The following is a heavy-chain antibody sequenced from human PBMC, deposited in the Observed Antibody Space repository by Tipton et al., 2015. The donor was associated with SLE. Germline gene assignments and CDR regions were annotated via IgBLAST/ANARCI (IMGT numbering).Heavy chain of an antibody. J-gene: IGHJ4*02. CDR2: IKQDGSEK. V-gene: IGHV3-7*01. Sequence: SLRLSCAASGFTFSNYWMNWVRQAPGKGLEWVANIKQDGSEKYYVDSVKGRFSISRDNAKNSLYLQMNSLRAEDTAVYYCAKIDPSGWYYFDYWGQGTLVTVSS. CDR3: AKIDPSGWYYFDY. D-gene: IGHD6-19*01. CDR1: GFTFSNYW.